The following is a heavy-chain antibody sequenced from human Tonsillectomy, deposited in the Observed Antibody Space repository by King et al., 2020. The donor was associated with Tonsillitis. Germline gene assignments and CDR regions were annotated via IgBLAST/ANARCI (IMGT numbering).Heavy chain of an antibody. CDR2: IFYTGST. CDR3: ARGSYFDSSGHSYYYGMDV. CDR1: GGSISSYY. Sequence: VQLQESGPGLVKPSETLSLTCTVSGGSISSYYWSWIRQSPGKGLEWIGYIFYTGSTNYSPSLQRRVTISLDTSKNQFSLRLSSVTAADTAVYYCARGSYFDSSGHSYYYGMDVWGQGTTVTVSS. D-gene: IGHD3-22*01. J-gene: IGHJ6*02. V-gene: IGHV4-59*01.